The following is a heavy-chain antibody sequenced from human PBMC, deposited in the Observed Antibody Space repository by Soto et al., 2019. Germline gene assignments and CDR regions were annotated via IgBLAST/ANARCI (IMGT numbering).Heavy chain of an antibody. CDR3: ARDERGSGSYFGRLNWFDP. D-gene: IGHD3-10*01. CDR2: ISGYTGNT. CDR1: GYTFTSYG. J-gene: IGHJ5*02. Sequence: QAQLVQSGPEVKNPGASVKVSCKASGYTFTSYGISWVRQAPGQGIEWMGWISGYTGNTNYVQKVQGRVTLTTDTSTSTAYMELTSLTPDDTAVYYCARDERGSGSYFGRLNWFDPWGQGTLVTVSS. V-gene: IGHV1-18*01.